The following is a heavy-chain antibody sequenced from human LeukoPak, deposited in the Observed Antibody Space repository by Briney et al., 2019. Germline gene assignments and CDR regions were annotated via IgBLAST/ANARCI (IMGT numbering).Heavy chain of an antibody. CDR2: IIPILGIA. CDR1: GGTFSSYA. V-gene: IGHV1-69*04. D-gene: IGHD6-13*01. CDR3: ATYSSSWYEVPDAFDI. Sequence: ASVKVSCKASGGTFSSYAISWVRQAPGQGLEWMGRIIPILGIANYAQKFQGRVTITADKSTSTAYMELSRLRSDDTAVYYCATYSSSWYEVPDAFDIWGQGTMVTVSS. J-gene: IGHJ3*02.